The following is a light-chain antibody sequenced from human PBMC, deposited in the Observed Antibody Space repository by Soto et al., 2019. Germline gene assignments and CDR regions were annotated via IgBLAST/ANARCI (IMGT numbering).Light chain of an antibody. Sequence: DIQMTQSASSLPASVGDTVTISCQASQDISKYLNWFQQKPGKAPKLLIYDELNVEPGVPSRFSGRGSGTDFTLIISNLQPEDFATYYCQQYDQLPFTVGGGTKVDI. CDR2: DEL. J-gene: IGKJ4*02. CDR1: QDISKY. V-gene: IGKV1-33*01. CDR3: QQYDQLPFT.